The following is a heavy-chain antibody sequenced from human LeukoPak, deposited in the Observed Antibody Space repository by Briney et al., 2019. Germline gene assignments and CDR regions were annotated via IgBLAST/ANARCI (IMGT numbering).Heavy chain of an antibody. CDR3: ARGYSNNSPYYYYGMDV. V-gene: IGHV1-8*01. D-gene: IGHD4-11*01. CDR2: MNPNSGNT. Sequence: ASVKVSCKASGYTFTSYDINWVRQATGQGLEWMGWMNPNSGNTGYAQKFQGRVTMTRNTSISTAYMELSSLRSEDTAVYYCARGYSNNSPYYYYGMDVWGQGTTVTVSS. CDR1: GYTFTSYD. J-gene: IGHJ6*02.